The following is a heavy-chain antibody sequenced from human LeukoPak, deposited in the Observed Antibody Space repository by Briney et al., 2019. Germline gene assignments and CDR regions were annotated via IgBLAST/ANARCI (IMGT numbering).Heavy chain of an antibody. J-gene: IGHJ4*02. Sequence: GGSLRLSCAVSGFTVSSNYMSGVREAPGKGLEWVSVMYSGGSTYYADSGKGRFTISRHNSKNTLYLEINSLRPDDTAVYYGARGGGDYNPFDYWGQGTLVTVSS. V-gene: IGHV3-53*04. D-gene: IGHD4-17*01. CDR3: ARGGGDYNPFDY. CDR2: MYSGGST. CDR1: GFTVSSNY.